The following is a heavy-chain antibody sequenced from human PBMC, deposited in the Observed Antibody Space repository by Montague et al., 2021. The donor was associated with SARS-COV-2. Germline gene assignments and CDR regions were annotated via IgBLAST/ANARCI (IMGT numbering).Heavy chain of an antibody. D-gene: IGHD3-22*01. Sequence: SETLSLTCTVSGASMSGSYWGWVRQPPGKGPEWIGNIYSSGSTHYNPSLRGRVTISVDTSKSQFSLRLTSVTAADTAVDYCVREGRSSAYAMDYWGQGTLVTVSS. CDR2: IYSSGST. CDR1: GASMSGSY. V-gene: IGHV4-59*01. CDR3: VREGRSSAYAMDY. J-gene: IGHJ4*02.